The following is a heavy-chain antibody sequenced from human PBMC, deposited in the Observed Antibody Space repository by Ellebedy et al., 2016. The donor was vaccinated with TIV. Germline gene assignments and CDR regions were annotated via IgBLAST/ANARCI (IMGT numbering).Heavy chain of an antibody. V-gene: IGHV5-51*01. D-gene: IGHD3-22*01. CDR3: ARRAGYNYEQRWFDT. Sequence: GESLKISCKGSGYSFPSYWIAWVRQMPGKGLEWMGIIYPGDSDTRYSPSFQGQVTISVDKSITTAYLQWSSLKASDTAMYYCARRAGYNYEQRWFDTWGQGTLVTVSS. J-gene: IGHJ5*02. CDR2: IYPGDSDT. CDR1: GYSFPSYW.